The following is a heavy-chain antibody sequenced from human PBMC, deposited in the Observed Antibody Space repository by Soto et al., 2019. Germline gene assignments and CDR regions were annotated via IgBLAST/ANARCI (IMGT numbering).Heavy chain of an antibody. V-gene: IGHV4-39*01. J-gene: IGHJ4*02. CDR3: ARLVGMIDFFFLDY. D-gene: IGHD3-16*01. CDR2: IYYSGNT. Sequence: PSETLSLTCTVSGGSISSSSYYWAWIRQPPGKGLEWIGTIYYSGNTYYNPSLTSRVTLSVDTTKNQFSLKLSSVTATDTAVYYCARLVGMIDFFFLDYWGQGTLVTVSS. CDR1: GGSISSSSYY.